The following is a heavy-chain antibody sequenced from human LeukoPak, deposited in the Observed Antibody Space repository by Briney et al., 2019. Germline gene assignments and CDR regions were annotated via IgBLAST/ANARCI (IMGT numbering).Heavy chain of an antibody. Sequence: GGSLRLSWEASGFTFSHFSMNWFRQAPGKGLEWFSSISSSSSDIYYADSVKGRFTISRDNIKNSLYLQMNSLRAEDTAVYYCARVPGGMEWSDLDYWGQGTLVTVSS. V-gene: IGHV3-21*06. CDR3: ARVPGGMEWSDLDY. D-gene: IGHD3-3*01. CDR2: ISSSSSDI. CDR1: GFTFSHFS. J-gene: IGHJ4*02.